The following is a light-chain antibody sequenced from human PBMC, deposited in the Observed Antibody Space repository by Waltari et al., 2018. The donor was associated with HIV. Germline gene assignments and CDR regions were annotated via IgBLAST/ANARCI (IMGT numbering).Light chain of an antibody. V-gene: IGLV2-23*02. Sequence: QSALTQPASASGPPGRSITISCTGTSSDVGSFNLFSRYQQHPGKAPKLMIYEVTKRPAGVSNYFSASKSGNTASLTISGLQAEDEADYYCCSYAGGNTLVFGGGTKLTVL. J-gene: IGLJ2*01. CDR2: EVT. CDR3: CSYAGGNTLV. CDR1: SSDVGSFNL.